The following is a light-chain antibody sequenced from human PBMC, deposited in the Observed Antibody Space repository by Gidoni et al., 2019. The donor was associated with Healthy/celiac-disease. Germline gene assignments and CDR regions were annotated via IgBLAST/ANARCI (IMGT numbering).Light chain of an antibody. J-gene: IGKJ1*01. CDR3: QQYNSYSVPWT. V-gene: IGKV1-5*01. Sequence: DIQMTQSPPTLSASVGDRVTITCRASQSISSWLAWYQQKPGKAPKLLIYDASSLESGVQSRFSGSGSGTEFTLTISSLQPDDFATYYCQQYNSYSVPWTFXQXTKVEIK. CDR2: DAS. CDR1: QSISSW.